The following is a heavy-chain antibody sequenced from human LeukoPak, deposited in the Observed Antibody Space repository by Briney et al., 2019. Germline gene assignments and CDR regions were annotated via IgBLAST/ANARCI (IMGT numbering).Heavy chain of an antibody. CDR2: INPNSGGT. V-gene: IGHV1-2*02. CDR1: GYTFTGYY. Sequence: ASVKVSCKASGYTFTGYYMHWVRQAPGQGLEWMGWINPNSGGTNYAQKFQGRVTMTRDTSISTAYMELSRLRSDDTAVYYCARARGDYGDYAEDPYGMGVWGQGTTVTVSS. J-gene: IGHJ6*02. D-gene: IGHD4-17*01. CDR3: ARARGDYGDYAEDPYGMGV.